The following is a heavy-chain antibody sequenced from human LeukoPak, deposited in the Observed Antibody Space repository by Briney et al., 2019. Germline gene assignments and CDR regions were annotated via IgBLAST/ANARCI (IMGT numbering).Heavy chain of an antibody. V-gene: IGHV4-34*01. CDR2: INHSGST. CDR3: ARAARRITIFGVVSLGYYFDY. Sequence: KPSETLSLTCAVYGGSFSGYYWSWIRQPPGKGLEWIGEINHSGSTNYNPSLKSRVTISVDTSKNQFSLKLSSVTAADTAVYYCARAARRITIFGVVSLGYYFDYWGQGTLVNVSS. J-gene: IGHJ4*02. D-gene: IGHD3-3*01. CDR1: GGSFSGYY.